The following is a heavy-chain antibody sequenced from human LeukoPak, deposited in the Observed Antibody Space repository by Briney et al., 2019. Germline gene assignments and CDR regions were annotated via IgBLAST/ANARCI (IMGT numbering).Heavy chain of an antibody. CDR3: AMGVGAPEDLAVAADFDY. V-gene: IGHV1-69*06. J-gene: IGHJ4*02. CDR1: GGTFSSYV. CDR2: IIPIFGTA. D-gene: IGHD6-19*01. Sequence: GSSVKVSCKASGGTFSSYVINWVRQAPGQGLEWMRGIIPIFGTANYAQKFQGRVTITADKSTSTAYMELSSLRSEDTAVYYCAMGVGAPEDLAVAADFDYWGRGTLVTVSS.